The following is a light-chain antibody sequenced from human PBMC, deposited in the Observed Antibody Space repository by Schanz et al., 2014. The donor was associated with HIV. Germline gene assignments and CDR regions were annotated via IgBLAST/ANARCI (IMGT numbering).Light chain of an antibody. Sequence: EIVLTQSPGSLSLSPGGRATLSCGASQRLSSSYLAWYQQKRDQPPRLVIYATSTRAAGIPDRFSGTGSGTDFTLTISSLEPEDFAVYYCQQYGSSPWTFGLGTKVEIK. CDR3: QQYGSSPWT. CDR1: QRLSSSY. J-gene: IGKJ1*01. CDR2: ATS. V-gene: IGKV3-20*01.